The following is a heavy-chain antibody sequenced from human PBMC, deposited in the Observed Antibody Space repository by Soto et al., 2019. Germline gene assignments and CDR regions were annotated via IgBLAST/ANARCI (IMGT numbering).Heavy chain of an antibody. CDR2: IIPIFGTA. CDR1: GGTFSSYA. J-gene: IGHJ4*02. CDR3: ARSLPYYDILTGPFDY. D-gene: IGHD3-9*01. Sequence: QVQLVQSGAEVKKPGSSVKVSCKASGGTFSSYAISWVRQAPGQGLEWMGGIIPIFGTANYAQKFQGRVTITADESTSTAYMALSSLRSEDTAVYYCARSLPYYDILTGPFDYWGQGTLVTVSS. V-gene: IGHV1-69*12.